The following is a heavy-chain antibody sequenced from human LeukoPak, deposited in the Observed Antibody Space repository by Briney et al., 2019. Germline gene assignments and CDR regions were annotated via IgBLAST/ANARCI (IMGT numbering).Heavy chain of an antibody. CDR1: GFTFSSYS. Sequence: PGGSLRLSCAASGFTFSSYSMNWVRQAPGKGLEWVSSISSSSSYIYYADSVKGRFTISRDNAKNSLYLQMNSLRAEDTAVYYCARGAPYCSGGSCMYYFDYWGQGTLVTVSP. CDR2: ISSSSSYI. V-gene: IGHV3-21*01. D-gene: IGHD2-15*01. CDR3: ARGAPYCSGGSCMYYFDY. J-gene: IGHJ4*02.